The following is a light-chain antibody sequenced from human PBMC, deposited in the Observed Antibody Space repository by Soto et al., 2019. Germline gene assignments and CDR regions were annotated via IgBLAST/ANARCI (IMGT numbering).Light chain of an antibody. V-gene: IGKV1-39*01. CDR3: PQSSSTPPT. Sequence: DIQMTQSPSSLSASVGDRVTITCRASQSISSYLNWYQQKPGKAPKLLIYAASSLQSGVPSRFSGSGSGTDFTLTISSLQHEDFATYYCPQSSSTPPTFGQGTKLEIK. CDR2: AAS. CDR1: QSISSY. J-gene: IGKJ2*01.